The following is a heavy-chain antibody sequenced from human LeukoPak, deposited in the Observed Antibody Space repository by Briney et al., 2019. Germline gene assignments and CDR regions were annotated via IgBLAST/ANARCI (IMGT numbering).Heavy chain of an antibody. V-gene: IGHV3-30*02. Sequence: PGGSLRLSCAASGFTFSSYGMHWVRQAPGKGLEWVAFIRYDGSNKYYADSVKGRFTISRDNSKNTLYLQMNSLRAEDTAVYYCARDPSSIGPLGFYFDYWGQGTLVTVSS. CDR3: ARDPSSIGPLGFYFDY. CDR2: IRYDGSNK. D-gene: IGHD2/OR15-2a*01. J-gene: IGHJ4*02. CDR1: GFTFSSYG.